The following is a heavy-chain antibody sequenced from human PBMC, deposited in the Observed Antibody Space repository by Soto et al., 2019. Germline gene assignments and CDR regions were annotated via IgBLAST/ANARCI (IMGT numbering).Heavy chain of an antibody. J-gene: IGHJ5*02. CDR3: AKDSTMIVVPGGWFDA. CDR1: GFTFNNYA. Sequence: VGSLRLSCAASGFTFNNYAMNWVRQAPGKGLEWVSIISGNGGYTFYADSVKGRFTISRDNSKNTLFLQMNSLRAEDTAIYYCAKDSTMIVVPGGWFDAWGQGTLVTV. V-gene: IGHV3-23*01. D-gene: IGHD3-22*01. CDR2: ISGNGGYT.